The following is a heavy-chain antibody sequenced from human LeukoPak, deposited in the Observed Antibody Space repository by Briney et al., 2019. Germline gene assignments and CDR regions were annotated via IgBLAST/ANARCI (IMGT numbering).Heavy chain of an antibody. CDR1: GFTFSSYA. CDR2: IRSKAYGETT. Sequence: PGGSLRLSCAASGFTFSSYAMSWFRQAPGKGLEWVGFIRSKAYGETTAYAASVKGRFTISRDDSKSIAYLQMNSLKTEDTAVYYCTRDQGHIAVAGSPYWGQGTLVTVSS. CDR3: TRDQGHIAVAGSPY. V-gene: IGHV3-49*03. D-gene: IGHD6-19*01. J-gene: IGHJ4*02.